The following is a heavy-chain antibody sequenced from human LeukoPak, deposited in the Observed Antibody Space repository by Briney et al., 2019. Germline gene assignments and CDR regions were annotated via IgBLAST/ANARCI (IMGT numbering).Heavy chain of an antibody. CDR1: GYTFTKYG. CDR2: ISAYNGNT. CDR3: ATGIFDWFDP. Sequence: ASVKVSCKASGYTFTKYGISWARLAPGQGLEWMGWISAYNGNTNYAQKLQGRVTMTTDTSTSTAYMELRGLRSDDTAVYYCATGIFDWFDPWGQGTLVTVSS. V-gene: IGHV1-18*01. J-gene: IGHJ5*02.